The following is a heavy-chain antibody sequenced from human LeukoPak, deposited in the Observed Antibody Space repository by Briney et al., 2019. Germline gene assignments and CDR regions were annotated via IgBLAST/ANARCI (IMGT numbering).Heavy chain of an antibody. V-gene: IGHV1-69*13. CDR2: IIPIFGTA. CDR1: GGTFSSYA. CDR3: AREREGIAAAY. J-gene: IGHJ4*02. Sequence: ASVKVSCKASGGTFSSYAISWVRQAPGQGLEWMGGIIPIFGTANYAQKFQGRVTITADESTSTAYMELSSLRFEDTAVYYCAREREGIAAAYWGQGTLVTVSS. D-gene: IGHD6-13*01.